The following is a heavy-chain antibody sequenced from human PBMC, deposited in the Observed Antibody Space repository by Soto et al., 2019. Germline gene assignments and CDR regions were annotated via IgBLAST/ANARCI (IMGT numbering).Heavy chain of an antibody. V-gene: IGHV1-3*01. CDR2: INAGNGNT. D-gene: IGHD3-16*01. Sequence: ASVKVSCKASGYTFTSYAMHWVRQAPGRRLEWMGWINAGNGNTKYSQKFQGRVTITRDTSASTAYMELSSLRSEDTAVYYCARGLPPEQLGAFDIWGQGTMVTVSS. CDR1: GYTFTSYA. CDR3: ARGLPPEQLGAFDI. J-gene: IGHJ3*02.